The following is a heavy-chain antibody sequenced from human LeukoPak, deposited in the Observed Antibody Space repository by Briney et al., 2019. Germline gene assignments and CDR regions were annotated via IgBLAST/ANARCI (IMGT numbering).Heavy chain of an antibody. J-gene: IGHJ3*01. CDR2: ILGSGGST. V-gene: IGHV3-23*01. CDR3: AKSWDAFDF. D-gene: IGHD3-10*01. Sequence: GGSLRLSCAASGFTFSHNAMAWVRQAPGKGLEWVSGILGSGGSTYYADAVKGRFTISRDNSKNTLYLQMNTLRAEDTAVYYCAKSWDAFDFWGQGTMVTVSS. CDR1: GFTFSHNA.